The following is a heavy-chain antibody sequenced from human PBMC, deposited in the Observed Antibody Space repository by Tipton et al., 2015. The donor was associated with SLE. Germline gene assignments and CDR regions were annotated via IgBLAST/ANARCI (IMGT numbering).Heavy chain of an antibody. J-gene: IGHJ6*02. CDR2: ISWNSGSI. CDR1: GFNFDDNT. D-gene: IGHD1/OR15-1a*01. CDR3: AKVHWTKWYRGAMDV. V-gene: IGHV3-9*01. Sequence: SLRLSCAASGFNFDDNTMYWVRQVPGKGLEWVSGISWNSGSIDYADSVKGRFTISRDNAKNSLYLQMNSLRAEDTAIYYWAKVHWTKWYRGAMDVWGQGTTVTVAS.